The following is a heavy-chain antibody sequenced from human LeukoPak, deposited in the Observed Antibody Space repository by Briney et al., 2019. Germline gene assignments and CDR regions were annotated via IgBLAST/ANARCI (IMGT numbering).Heavy chain of an antibody. CDR2: IYPGDSDT. CDR1: GYSFTSYW. V-gene: IGHV5-51*01. CDR3: ARGLIDGSYKDY. J-gene: IGHJ4*02. Sequence: GGSLEISCKGSGYSFTSYWIGWVRPGPGKGLGGMGIIYPGDSDTRYSPSFQGQVTISADKSISTAYLQWSSLKASDTAMYYCARGLIDGSYKDYWGQGTLVTVSS. D-gene: IGHD1-26*01.